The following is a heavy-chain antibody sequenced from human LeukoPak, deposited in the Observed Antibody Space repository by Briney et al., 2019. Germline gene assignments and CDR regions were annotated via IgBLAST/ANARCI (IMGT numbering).Heavy chain of an antibody. J-gene: IGHJ4*02. CDR2: IKQDGSEK. V-gene: IGHV3-7*01. Sequence: PGGSLRLSCAASGFTFSSYSMNWVRQAPGKGLEWVANIKQDGSEKYYVDSVKGRFTISRDNAKNSLYLQMNSLRAEDTAVYYCARFASSGSFDYWGQGTLVTVSS. D-gene: IGHD1-26*01. CDR1: GFTFSSYS. CDR3: ARFASSGSFDY.